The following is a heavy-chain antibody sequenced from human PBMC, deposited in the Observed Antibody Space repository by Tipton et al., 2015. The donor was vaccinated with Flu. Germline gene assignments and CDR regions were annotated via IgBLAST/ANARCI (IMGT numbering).Heavy chain of an antibody. CDR1: GFTFSNAW. J-gene: IGHJ4*02. CDR3: TTSIVVVIADPHNY. CDR2: IKSKTDGGTT. D-gene: IGHD2-21*01. Sequence: SLRLSCAASGFTFSNAWMSWVRQAPGKGLEWVGRIKSKTDGGTTDYAAPVKGRFTISRDDSKNTLYLQMNSLKTEDTAVYYCTTSIVVVIADPHNYWGQGTLVTVSS. V-gene: IGHV3-15*01.